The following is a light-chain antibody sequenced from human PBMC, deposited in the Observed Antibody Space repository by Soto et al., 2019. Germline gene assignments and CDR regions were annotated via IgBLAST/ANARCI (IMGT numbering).Light chain of an antibody. CDR2: DAS. CDR1: QGISSD. J-gene: IGKJ4*01. Sequence: AIQLTQSPSSLSASVGDRVTITCRASQGISSDLAWYQQKPGKGPKLLIYDASSLESGVPSRFSGSGSGTDFTLTISSLQPEDFATYYCQQFNRYPLTFGGGTKVEIK. CDR3: QQFNRYPLT. V-gene: IGKV1-13*02.